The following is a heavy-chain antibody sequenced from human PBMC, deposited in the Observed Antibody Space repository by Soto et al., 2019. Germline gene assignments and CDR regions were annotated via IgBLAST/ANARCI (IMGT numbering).Heavy chain of an antibody. CDR1: GFSISSYT. D-gene: IGHD5-12*01. J-gene: IGHJ4*02. CDR3: AKASGYYFDY. Sequence: EVQLLESGGALVQPGGSLRLSCAASGFSISSYTMRRVRQAPGKGLEWVSAISGSGSTIYYADSVKGRFTISRDNSRNTLYLQMNSLRADDTAVYYCAKASGYYFDYWGQGTLVTVSS. CDR2: ISGSGSTI. V-gene: IGHV3-23*01.